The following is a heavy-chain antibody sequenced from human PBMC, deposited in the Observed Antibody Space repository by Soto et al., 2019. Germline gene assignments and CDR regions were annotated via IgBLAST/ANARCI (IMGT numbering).Heavy chain of an antibody. J-gene: IGHJ5*02. D-gene: IGHD6-13*01. CDR1: GGSFRNYY. Sequence: SETLSLTCGVYGGSFRNYYWIWVRQPPGKGLEWIGEVNHSGEATYNPSLQSRVTISLDTSKNQFSLKLSSVTAADTAVYYCARQAPLYSSRNDWFDPWGQGTLVTVSS. CDR2: VNHSGEA. V-gene: IGHV4-34*01. CDR3: ARQAPLYSSRNDWFDP.